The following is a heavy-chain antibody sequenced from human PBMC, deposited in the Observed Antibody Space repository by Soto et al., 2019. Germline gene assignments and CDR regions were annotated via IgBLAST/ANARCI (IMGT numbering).Heavy chain of an antibody. CDR1: GYTFTGYY. D-gene: IGHD2-15*01. V-gene: IGHV1-2*04. J-gene: IGHJ4*02. CDR2: INPNSGGT. CDR3: ALGYCSAGSCFPLAY. Sequence: ASVKVSCKASGYTFTGYYMHWVRQAPGQGLEWMGWINPNSGGTNYAQKFQGWVTMTRDTSISTAYMELSRLRSDDTAVYYCALGYCSAGSCFPLAYWGQGTLVTAPQ.